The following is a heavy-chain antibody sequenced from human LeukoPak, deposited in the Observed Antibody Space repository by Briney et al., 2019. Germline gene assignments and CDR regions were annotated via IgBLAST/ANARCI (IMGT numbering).Heavy chain of an antibody. D-gene: IGHD3-16*01. CDR1: GFTLINHW. V-gene: IGHV3-74*01. CDR3: VRGLGGL. J-gene: IGHJ3*01. CDR2: INGDGTLT. Sequence: GGSLRPSCAASGFTLINHWMHWVRQAPGKGLVWISRINGDGTLTTYEDSVKGRFTISRDNAKNTVYLQMNSLRDEDTAVFYCVRGLGGLWGQGTMVTVSS.